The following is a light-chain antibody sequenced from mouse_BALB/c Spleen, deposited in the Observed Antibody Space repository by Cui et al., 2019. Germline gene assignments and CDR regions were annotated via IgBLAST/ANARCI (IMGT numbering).Light chain of an antibody. CDR3: QNGHSLYT. V-gene: IGKV5-39*01. Sequence: DIVMTQSPATLSVTPGDRVFLSCRASQSISDHLHWYQQKSHESTRLLIKYASQSIAGIPSRFSGSGSGSDFTLSINSVEPEDVGVYYCQNGHSLYTFGGGTKLEIK. CDR1: QSISDH. CDR2: YAS. J-gene: IGKJ2*01.